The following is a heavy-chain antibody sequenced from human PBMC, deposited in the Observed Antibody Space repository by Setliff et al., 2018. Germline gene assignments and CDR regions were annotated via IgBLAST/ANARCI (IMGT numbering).Heavy chain of an antibody. CDR1: GFTVSSYA. D-gene: IGHD5-12*01. J-gene: IGHJ3*02. CDR2: IWYDGSNT. V-gene: IGHV3-33*01. CDR3: AGDPPSSGYAFDI. Sequence: PGGSLRLSCAASGFTVSSYAMHWVRQAPGKGLEWVAFIWYDGSNTYYTGSVKGRFTISRDNSRNTLYLQMNSLRAEDTAVYYCAGDPPSSGYAFDIWGQGTMVTVSS.